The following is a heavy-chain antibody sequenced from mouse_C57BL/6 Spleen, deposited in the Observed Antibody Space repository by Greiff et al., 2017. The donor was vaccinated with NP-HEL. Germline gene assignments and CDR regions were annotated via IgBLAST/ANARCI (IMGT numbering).Heavy chain of an antibody. D-gene: IGHD2-1*01. CDR2: IDPSDSYT. CDR3: ARDGNYGGNY. J-gene: IGHJ2*01. V-gene: IGHV1-50*01. Sequence: QVQLQQPGAELVKPGASVKLSCKASGYTFTSYWMQWVKQRPGQGLEWIGEIDPSDSYTNYNQKFKGKATLTVDTSSSTAYMQLSSLTSEDSAVYYCARDGNYGGNYWGQGTTLTVSS. CDR1: GYTFTSYW.